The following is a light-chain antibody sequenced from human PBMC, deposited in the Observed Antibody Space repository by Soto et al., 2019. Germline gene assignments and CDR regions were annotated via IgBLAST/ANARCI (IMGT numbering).Light chain of an antibody. CDR3: SSYAGSTSVV. V-gene: IGLV2-14*03. CDR1: SSDIGSHNF. Sequence: QSVLTQPASVSGSPGQSITISCTGISSDIGSHNFVSWYQQHPGKAPKLIISDVSNRPSGVSNRFSGSKSGNTASLTLSGLQAEDEDDYYCSSYAGSTSVVFGGGTKLTVL. J-gene: IGLJ3*02. CDR2: DVS.